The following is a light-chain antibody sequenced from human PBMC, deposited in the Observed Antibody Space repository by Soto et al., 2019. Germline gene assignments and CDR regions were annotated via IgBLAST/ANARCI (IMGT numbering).Light chain of an antibody. J-gene: IGKJ3*01. CDR1: QGISSA. V-gene: IGKV1-13*02. CDR2: DAS. CDR3: QQFNSYPRT. Sequence: AIQLTQSPSSLSASVGDRVTITCRASQGISSALAWYQQKPGQAPKLLIYDASSLESGVPSSFSGSGSGTDFTLTISSLQPEDFATYYCQQFNSYPRTFGPGTKVDIK.